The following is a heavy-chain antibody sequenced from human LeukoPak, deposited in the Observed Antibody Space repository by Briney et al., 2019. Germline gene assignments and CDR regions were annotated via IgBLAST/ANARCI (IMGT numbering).Heavy chain of an antibody. CDR1: GGSISSSSYY. J-gene: IGHJ6*03. CDR2: IYYSGST. V-gene: IGHV4-39*07. D-gene: IGHD3-10*01. CDR3: ARVGLIRGGPDYYMDV. Sequence: SETLSLTCTVSGGSISSSSYYWGWIRQPPGKGLEWIGSIYYSGSTYYNPSLKSRVTISVDTSKNQLSLQLSSLTAADAGVYYCARVGLIRGGPDYYMDVWGRGTTVTISS.